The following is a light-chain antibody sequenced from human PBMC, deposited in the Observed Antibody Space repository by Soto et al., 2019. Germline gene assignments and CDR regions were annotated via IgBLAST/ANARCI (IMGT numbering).Light chain of an antibody. J-gene: IGKJ4*01. CDR2: AAS. CDR3: QKYNSAPLT. Sequence: DIQMTQSPSALSASVGDRVTITCRARQSITNYLNWYQHKPGQAPNLLIYAASTLQAGVPSRFSGSGSGTDFTLTISSLQPEDVATYYCQKYNSAPLTFGGGTKVDIK. CDR1: QSITNY. V-gene: IGKV1-27*01.